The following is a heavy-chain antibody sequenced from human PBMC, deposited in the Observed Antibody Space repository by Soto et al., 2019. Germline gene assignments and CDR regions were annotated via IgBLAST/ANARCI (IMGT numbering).Heavy chain of an antibody. D-gene: IGHD1-26*01. V-gene: IGHV3-23*01. J-gene: IGHJ4*02. Sequence: EVQLLESGGGLVQPGGSLRLSCAASGFTFSSYAMRWVRQAPVKGLEWVSAISGSGGSTYYADSVKGQFTISRDNSKNTLYLQMNSLRDEDTAVYYCARRGSGSYYDYWGQGTLVTVSS. CDR3: ARRGSGSYYDY. CDR2: ISGSGGST. CDR1: GFTFSSYA.